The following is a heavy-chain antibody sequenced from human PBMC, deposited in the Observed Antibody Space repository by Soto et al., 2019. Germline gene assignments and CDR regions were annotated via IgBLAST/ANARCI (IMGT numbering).Heavy chain of an antibody. J-gene: IGHJ6*02. Sequence: QIQLVQSGAEVKKPGASVKVACKASGYNFNSYGVSWVRQAPGQGLEWKGWISAYNRDTNYAQKFQGRVTRTTGTFMSTAYMELRGLRSDDAAVYYCARDPPIIGSLRGTPLMVVWGLGTTVTVSS. V-gene: IGHV1-18*01. CDR3: ARDPPIIGSLRGTPLMVV. CDR1: GYNFNSYG. D-gene: IGHD1-20*01. CDR2: ISAYNRDT.